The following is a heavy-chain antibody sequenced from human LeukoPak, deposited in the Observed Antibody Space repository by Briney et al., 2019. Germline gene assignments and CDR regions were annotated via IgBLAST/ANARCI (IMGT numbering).Heavy chain of an antibody. V-gene: IGHV3-30*02. CDR1: GFTFSSYG. Sequence: GGSLRLSCAASGFTFSSYGMHWVRQAPGKGLEWVAFVHYGGSNKYYADSVKGRFAISRDNSKNTLYLQMNSLRAEDTAVYYCVRDGSGYAMWDWGQGTLVTVSS. J-gene: IGHJ4*02. CDR3: VRDGSGYAMWD. CDR2: VHYGGSNK. D-gene: IGHD5-12*01.